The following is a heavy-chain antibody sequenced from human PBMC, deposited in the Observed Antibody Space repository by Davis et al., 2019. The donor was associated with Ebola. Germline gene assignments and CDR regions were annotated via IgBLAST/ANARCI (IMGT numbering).Heavy chain of an antibody. V-gene: IGHV3-30-3*01. D-gene: IGHD2-21*02. CDR3: ARDRSGYDSAYCGGDCYSPLGY. CDR2: ISYDGSNK. J-gene: IGHJ4*02. CDR1: GFTFSSYA. Sequence: GESLKISCAASGFTFSSYAMHWVRQAPGKGLEWVAVISYDGSNKYYADSVKGRFTISRDNSKNTLYLQMNSLRAEDTAVYYCARDRSGYDSAYCGGDCYSPLGYWGQGTLVTVSS.